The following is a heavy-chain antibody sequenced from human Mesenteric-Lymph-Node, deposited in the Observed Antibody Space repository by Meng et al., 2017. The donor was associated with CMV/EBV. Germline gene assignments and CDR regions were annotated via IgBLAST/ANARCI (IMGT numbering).Heavy chain of an antibody. CDR3: ARDSGDYCFDY. J-gene: IGHJ4*02. D-gene: IGHD2/OR15-2a*01. CDR2: IYHSGST. V-gene: IGHV4-30-2*01. CDR1: GGSISSGGYS. Sequence: CAVSGGSISSGGYSWSWIRQPPGKGLEWIGYIYHSGSTYYNPSLKSRVTISVDRSRNQFSLKLSSVTAADTAVYYCARDSGDYCFDYWGQGTLVTVSS.